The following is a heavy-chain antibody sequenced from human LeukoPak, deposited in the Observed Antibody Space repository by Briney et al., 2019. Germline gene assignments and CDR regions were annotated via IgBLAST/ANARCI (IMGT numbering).Heavy chain of an antibody. V-gene: IGHV3-30*02. J-gene: IGHJ6*03. CDR1: GFTFSSYG. Sequence: PGGSPRLSCAASGFTFSSYGMHWVRQAPGKGLEWVAFIRYDGSNKYYADSVKGRFTISRDNSKNTLYLQMNSLSAEDTAVYYCAKGITIFGVVIRYYYYMDVWGKGTTVTVSS. CDR2: IRYDGSNK. CDR3: AKGITIFGVVIRYYYYMDV. D-gene: IGHD3-3*01.